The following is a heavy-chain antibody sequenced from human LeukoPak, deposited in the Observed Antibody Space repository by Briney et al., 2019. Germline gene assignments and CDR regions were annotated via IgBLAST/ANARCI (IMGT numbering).Heavy chain of an antibody. CDR2: INHSGST. D-gene: IGHD5-18*01. CDR1: GGSFSGYY. J-gene: IGHJ5*02. Sequence: KPSETLSLTCAVYGGSFSGYYWSWIRQPPGKGLEWIGEINHSGSTNYNPSLKSRVTISVDTSKNQFSLKLSSVTAADTAVYYCARVRGYSYGPSWGQGTLVTVSS. V-gene: IGHV4-34*01. CDR3: ARVRGYSYGPS.